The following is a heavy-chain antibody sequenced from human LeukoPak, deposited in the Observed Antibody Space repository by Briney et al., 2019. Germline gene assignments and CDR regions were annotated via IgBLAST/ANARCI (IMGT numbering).Heavy chain of an antibody. CDR3: ARALGRYYYDSSGYPV. D-gene: IGHD3-22*01. CDR1: GYTFTSYG. CDR2: ISGYNGNT. J-gene: IGHJ4*02. Sequence: ASVKVSCKVSGYTFTSYGISWVRQAPGQGLEWMGWISGYNGNTNYAQKLQGRVTMTTDTSTSTAYMELRSLRSDDTAVYYCARALGRYYYDSSGYPVWGQGTLVTVPS. V-gene: IGHV1-18*01.